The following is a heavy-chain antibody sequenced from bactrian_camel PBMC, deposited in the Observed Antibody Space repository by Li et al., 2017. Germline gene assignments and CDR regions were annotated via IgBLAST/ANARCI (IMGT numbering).Heavy chain of an antibody. CDR3: AADGDPSTAKVEHGIWVAFRCGLSSSQV. Sequence: DVQLVESGGGSVQAGGSLRLSCASGDTYTWSCLGWFRRAPGKEHEGVASIARDGRTAHAASVKGRFTISKDNAGNTWCLRMNSLKPEDTAMYYCAADGDPSTAKVEHGIWVAFRCGLSSSQVIGARGPRSPSP. CDR2: IARDGRT. CDR1: GDTYTWSC. J-gene: IGHJ4*01. D-gene: IGHD3*01. V-gene: IGHV3S10*01.